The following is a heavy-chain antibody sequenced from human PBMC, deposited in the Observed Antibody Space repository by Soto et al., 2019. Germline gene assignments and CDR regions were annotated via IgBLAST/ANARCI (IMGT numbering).Heavy chain of an antibody. Sequence: SETLSLTCTVSGGSISSYYWSWIRQPPGKGLEWIGYIYYSGSTNYSPSLRSRVSISVDTSKNEFSLRLSSVTAADTAVYFCARSVAVPGAHIDYWGQGTQVTVSS. J-gene: IGHJ4*02. CDR2: IYYSGST. CDR3: ARSVAVPGAHIDY. D-gene: IGHD6-19*01. V-gene: IGHV4-59*01. CDR1: GGSISSYY.